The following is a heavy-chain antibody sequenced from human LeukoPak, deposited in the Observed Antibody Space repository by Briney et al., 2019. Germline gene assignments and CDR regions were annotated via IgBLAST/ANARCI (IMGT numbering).Heavy chain of an antibody. V-gene: IGHV1-24*01. Sequence: AAVKVSSMHSGYTLTQLAMHWVRPAPGKGLGRVGGFDPEEGEAVYAQKFQDRVAMTEDTSTDTANMELASPASEDTAVYYCATQARGYFYYWGQGTLVTVSS. CDR1: GYTLTQLA. CDR3: ATQARGYFYY. J-gene: IGHJ4*02. CDR2: FDPEEGEA.